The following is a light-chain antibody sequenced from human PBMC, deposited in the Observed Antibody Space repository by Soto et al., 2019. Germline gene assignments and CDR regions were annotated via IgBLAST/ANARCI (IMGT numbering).Light chain of an antibody. J-gene: IGKJ4*01. CDR2: VAS. CDR1: QSVGTY. V-gene: IGKV1-39*01. CDR3: QQSSSTPQT. Sequence: DIQMTQSPSSLSASVGDRVTITCRASQSVGTYLSWYQQKEGKAPKLLINVASTLQSGVPSRFSGSGSGTDFTLAISSLQPEDFATYYCQQSSSTPQTFGGGTNVDIK.